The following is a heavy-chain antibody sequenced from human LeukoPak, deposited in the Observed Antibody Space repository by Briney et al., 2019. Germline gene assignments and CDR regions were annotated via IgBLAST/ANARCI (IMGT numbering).Heavy chain of an antibody. CDR1: GYTFTGYY. V-gene: IGHV1-2*02. D-gene: IGHD3-3*01. CDR3: ARAPVTIFGVVIIPYDY. J-gene: IGHJ4*02. CDR2: INPNSGGT. Sequence: ASVKVSCKASGYTFTGYYMHWVRQAPGQGLEWMGWINPNSGGTNYAQKFQGRVTMTRDTSISTAYMELSRLRSDDTAVYYCARAPVTIFGVVIIPYDYWGQGTLGTVSS.